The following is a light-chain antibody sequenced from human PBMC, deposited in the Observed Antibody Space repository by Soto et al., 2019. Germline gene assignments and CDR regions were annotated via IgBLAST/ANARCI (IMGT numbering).Light chain of an antibody. CDR3: QQYYSAPTWT. J-gene: IGKJ1*01. CDR1: QSIGNW. Sequence: IRMTQSPSTQSASIGDRVTITCRASQSIGNWLAWYQQKPGRAPKSLMYEASSLESGVPSRFSGSGSGTEFTLTISSLQAEDVAVYYCQQYYSAPTWTFGQGTKVDIK. CDR2: EAS. V-gene: IGKV1-5*03.